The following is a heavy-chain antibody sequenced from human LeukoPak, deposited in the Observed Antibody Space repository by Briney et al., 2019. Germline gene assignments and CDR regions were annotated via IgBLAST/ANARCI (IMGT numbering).Heavy chain of an antibody. Sequence: GGSLRLSCGASGFTFSAYSMDWVRQAPGRGLEWVSYISSGGSIYSADSVKGRFTISRANAKNSLYLQMNSLRDEDTAVYYCARGAYNSGWAYDSWGQGTLVTVSS. V-gene: IGHV3-48*02. D-gene: IGHD6-19*01. CDR2: ISSGGSI. CDR1: GFTFSAYS. CDR3: ARGAYNSGWAYDS. J-gene: IGHJ4*02.